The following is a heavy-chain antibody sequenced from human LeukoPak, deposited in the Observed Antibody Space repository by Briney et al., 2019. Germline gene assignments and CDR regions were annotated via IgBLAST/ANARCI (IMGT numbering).Heavy chain of an antibody. CDR3: AKLSQVTNYKY. CDR2: ISGSGGST. V-gene: IGHV3-23*01. CDR1: GFTFSSYG. J-gene: IGHJ4*02. D-gene: IGHD4-17*01. Sequence: GGTLRLSCAASGFTFSSYGMSWVRQAPGKGLEWVSAISGSGGSTYYADSVKGRFTISRDNSKNTLYLQMNSLRAEDTAVYYCAKLSQVTNYKYWGQGTLVTVSS.